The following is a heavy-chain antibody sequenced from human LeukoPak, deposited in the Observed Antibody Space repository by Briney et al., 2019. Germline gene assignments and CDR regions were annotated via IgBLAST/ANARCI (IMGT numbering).Heavy chain of an antibody. CDR2: IYHSGST. Sequence: PSETLSLTCTVSGGSISGYYWTWIRQPPGKGLEWIGYIYHSGSTTYNPSLKSRVTTSVDMSKNQFYLKLTSVTAADAAVYYCARLSCCDSTSCPPHHMDVWGKGTTVTVSS. CDR1: GGSISGYY. D-gene: IGHD2-2*01. V-gene: IGHV4-59*01. CDR3: ARLSCCDSTSCPPHHMDV. J-gene: IGHJ6*03.